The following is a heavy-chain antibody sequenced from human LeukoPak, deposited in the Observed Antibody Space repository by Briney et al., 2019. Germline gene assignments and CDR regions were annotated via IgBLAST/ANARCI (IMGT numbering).Heavy chain of an antibody. D-gene: IGHD6-13*01. CDR1: LFSFSNSW. CDR2: IKQDESEK. Sequence: GGSLRLSCAASLFSFSNSWMSWVRQAPGKGLEWVASIKQDESEKYYLDSVKGRFTISRDNSKNTLYLQMNSLRAEDTAVYYCAKVTAAAGSNWFDPWGQGTLVTVSS. J-gene: IGHJ5*02. V-gene: IGHV3-7*03. CDR3: AKVTAAAGSNWFDP.